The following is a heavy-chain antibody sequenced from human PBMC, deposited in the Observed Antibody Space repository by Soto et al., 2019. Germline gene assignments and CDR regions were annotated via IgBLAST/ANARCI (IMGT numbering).Heavy chain of an antibody. J-gene: IGHJ4*01. V-gene: IGHV3-23*01. CDR3: AKYRSINFHYFDY. D-gene: IGHD1-26*01. CDR2: ISGSGDST. Sequence: EVQLLESGGGLVQPGGSLRISCAVSGFTFSSYTMTWVRQAPGKGLEWVSSISGSGDSTHYADSVKGRFTVSRDNSNNPLYLQMSSLRAEDTAIYYCAKYRSINFHYFDYWGQGTLVTVSS. CDR1: GFTFSSYT.